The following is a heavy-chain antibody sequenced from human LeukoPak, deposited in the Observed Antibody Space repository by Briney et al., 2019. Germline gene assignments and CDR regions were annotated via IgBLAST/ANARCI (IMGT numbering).Heavy chain of an antibody. D-gene: IGHD2-21*01. CDR2: INHSGST. V-gene: IGHV4-34*01. Sequence: PSETLSLTCAVYGGSFSGYYWSWIRQPPGKGLEWIGEINHSGSTNYNPSLKSRVTISVDTSKNQFSLKLSSVTAADTAVYYCARLILGDAVVNDAFDIWGQGTMVTVSS. CDR1: GGSFSGYY. CDR3: ARLILGDAVVNDAFDI. J-gene: IGHJ3*02.